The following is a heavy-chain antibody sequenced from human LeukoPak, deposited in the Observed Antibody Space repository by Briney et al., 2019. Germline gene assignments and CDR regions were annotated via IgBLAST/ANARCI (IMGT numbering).Heavy chain of an antibody. CDR2: ISSSISTI. D-gene: IGHD5-24*01. J-gene: IGHJ4*02. CDR1: GFTFSSYS. CDR3: AKSGYNRFDY. Sequence: GGSLRLSCAASGFTFSSYSMNWVRQAPGKGLEWGSYISSSISTIYYAHSVKGRLTISRDNAKNSLYLQMNSLRAEDTAVYYCAKSGYNRFDYWGQGTRVTVSS. V-gene: IGHV3-48*01.